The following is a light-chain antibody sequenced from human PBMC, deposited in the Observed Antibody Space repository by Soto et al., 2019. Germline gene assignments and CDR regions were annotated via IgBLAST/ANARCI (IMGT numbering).Light chain of an antibody. CDR1: QSVSSN. CDR2: GAS. CDR3: QQYSHWPGT. Sequence: EIVMTQSPGTLSVSPGERATLSCRASQSVSSNLAWYQQKPGQAPRLLIYGASTRATGIPARFSGSGSGTEFTLTISSLQSEDFAVFYCQQYSHWPGTFDQGTKVEIK. V-gene: IGKV3-15*01. J-gene: IGKJ1*01.